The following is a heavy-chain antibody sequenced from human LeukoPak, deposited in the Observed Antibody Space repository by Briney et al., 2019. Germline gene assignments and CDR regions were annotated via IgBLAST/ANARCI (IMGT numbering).Heavy chain of an antibody. J-gene: IGHJ3*02. V-gene: IGHV4-4*07. D-gene: IGHD3-22*01. CDR1: GGSIGSYD. Sequence: PSETLSLTCTVSGGSIGSYDWSWIRPPAGKGPEWIGRIYTSGSTNYNPSLKSRVTMSVDTSKNQFSLKLSSVTAADTAVYYCARESFYYYDSSGYYFWFCAFDIWGQGTMVTVSS. CDR2: IYTSGST. CDR3: ARESFYYYDSSGYYFWFCAFDI.